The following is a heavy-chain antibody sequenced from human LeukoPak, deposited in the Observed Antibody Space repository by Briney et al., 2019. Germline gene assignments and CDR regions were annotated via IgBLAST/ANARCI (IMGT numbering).Heavy chain of an antibody. CDR2: MNPNSGNT. Sequence: ASVKVSCKACGYTFTSYDINWVRQATGQGLEWMGWMNPNSGNTRYAQKFQGRAAMTRHTPIRTDYMYLSSLRYKDTPGYNFVRAGRFGDRGYWGQGTLVTVSS. J-gene: IGHJ4*02. V-gene: IGHV1-8*01. CDR3: VRAGRFGDRGY. D-gene: IGHD3-10*01. CDR1: GYTFTSYD.